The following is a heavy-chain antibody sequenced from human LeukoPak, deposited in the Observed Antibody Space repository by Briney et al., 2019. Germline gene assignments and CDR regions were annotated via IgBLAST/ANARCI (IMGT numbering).Heavy chain of an antibody. D-gene: IGHD2-15*01. Sequence: SETLSLTCTVSGGSISSGGYYWSWIRQHPGKGLEWIGEINHSGSTNYNPSLKSRVTISVDTSKNQFSLKLSSVTAADTAVYYCATRGYCSGGSCYIAYYGMDVWGQGTTVTVSS. CDR1: GGSISSGGYY. V-gene: IGHV4-39*07. CDR3: ATRGYCSGGSCYIAYYGMDV. J-gene: IGHJ6*02. CDR2: INHSGST.